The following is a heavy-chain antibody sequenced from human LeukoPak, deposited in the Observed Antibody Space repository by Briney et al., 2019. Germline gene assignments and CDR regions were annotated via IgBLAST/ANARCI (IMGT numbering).Heavy chain of an antibody. CDR2: IRYDGSNK. V-gene: IGHV3-30*02. CDR1: GFTFSSYG. J-gene: IGHJ4*02. D-gene: IGHD6-19*01. Sequence: RAGGSLRLSCAASGFTFSSYGMHWVRQAPGKGLEWVAFIRYDGSNKYYADSVKGRFTISRDNSKNTLYLQMNSLRAEDTAVYYCAARERSVAVAGSIDYWGQGTLVTVSS. CDR3: AARERSVAVAGSIDY.